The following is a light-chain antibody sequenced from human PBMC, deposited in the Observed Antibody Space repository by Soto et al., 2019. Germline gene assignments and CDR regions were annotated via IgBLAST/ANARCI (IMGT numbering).Light chain of an antibody. Sequence: DIVMTQSPLSLPVTPGEPASISCRSSQSLRHHNGYYYLDWYLQKPGQSPQVLIYLGSNRASGVPDRVSGSRSGTVFTLKISRVEAEDFGVYYCIQTLQAPYSFGQGTKREIK. CDR1: QSLRHHNGYYY. CDR3: IQTLQAPYS. J-gene: IGKJ2*01. CDR2: LGS. V-gene: IGKV2-28*01.